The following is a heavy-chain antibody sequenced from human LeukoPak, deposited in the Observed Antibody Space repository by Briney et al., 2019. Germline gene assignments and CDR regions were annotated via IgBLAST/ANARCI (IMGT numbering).Heavy chain of an antibody. Sequence: ASVKVSCKASGYTFTGQYMHWVRQAPGQGLEWMGWINPNSGGTNYAQKFQGRVTMTRDTSISTAYMELSRLRSDDTAVYYCASRPDYDILTGYYIWGRRDAFDIWGQGTMVTVSS. D-gene: IGHD3-9*01. CDR3: ASRPDYDILTGYYIWGRRDAFDI. V-gene: IGHV1-2*02. CDR1: GYTFTGQY. J-gene: IGHJ3*02. CDR2: INPNSGGT.